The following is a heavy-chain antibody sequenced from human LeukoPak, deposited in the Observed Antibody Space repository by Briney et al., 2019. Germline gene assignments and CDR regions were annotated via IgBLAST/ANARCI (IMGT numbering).Heavy chain of an antibody. J-gene: IGHJ4*02. V-gene: IGHV3-30*04. CDR3: ARKGAVAAAVDY. CDR2: ILYDGSNK. D-gene: IGHD6-19*01. CDR1: GFTFSSYT. Sequence: PGGSLRLSCAASGFTFSSYTMHWVRQAPGKGLEWVALILYDGSNKYYADSVKGRFTISRDNSKNALYLQMNSLRAEDTAVYYCARKGAVAAAVDYWGQGTLVTVSS.